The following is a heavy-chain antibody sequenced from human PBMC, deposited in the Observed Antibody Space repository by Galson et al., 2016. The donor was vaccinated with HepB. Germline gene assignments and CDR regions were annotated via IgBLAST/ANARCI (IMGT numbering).Heavy chain of an antibody. CDR3: ARDPTPRQYGSANYYYYMDV. J-gene: IGHJ6*03. CDR2: INSDGSST. V-gene: IGHV3-74*01. Sequence: SLRLSCAASGFIFSSYWMHWVRQVPGKGLVWVSRINSDGSSTSYADSVKGRFTISRDNAKNTLYLQMNSLSAEDTAVYYCARDPTPRQYGSANYYYYMDVWGKGTTVTVSS. D-gene: IGHD3-10*01. CDR1: GFIFSSYW.